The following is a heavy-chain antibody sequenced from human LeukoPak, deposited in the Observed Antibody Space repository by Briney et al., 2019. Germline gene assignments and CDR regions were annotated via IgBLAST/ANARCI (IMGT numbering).Heavy chain of an antibody. CDR2: INPSGGST. J-gene: IGHJ5*01. V-gene: IGHV1-46*01. CDR1: GYTFTSYY. D-gene: IGHD3-10*01. CDR3: ARNNWFGEFENWFDS. Sequence: ASVKVSCKASGYTFTSYYMHWVRQAPGQGLEWMGIINPSGGSTSYAQKFQGRVTMTRDTSTSTVYMELSSLRAEDTAVYYCARNNWFGEFENWFDSWGQGTLVTVSS.